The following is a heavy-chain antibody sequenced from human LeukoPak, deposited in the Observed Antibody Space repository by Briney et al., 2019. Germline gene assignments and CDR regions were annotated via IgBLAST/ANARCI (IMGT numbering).Heavy chain of an antibody. CDR1: GDSVCSNSAA. Sequence: SQTLSLTCAISGDSVCSNSAAWNWIRQSPSIGLESRGRRYYRSKWYTDYAVSVKSRITINPDTSKNQFSLQLNSVTPEDTAVYYCARSHHSYYFDYWGQGALVTVSS. J-gene: IGHJ4*02. V-gene: IGHV6-1*01. D-gene: IGHD6-6*01. CDR2: RYYRSKWYT. CDR3: ARSHHSYYFDY.